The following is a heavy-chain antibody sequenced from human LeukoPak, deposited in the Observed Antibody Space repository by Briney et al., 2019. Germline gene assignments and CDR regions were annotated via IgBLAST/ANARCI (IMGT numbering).Heavy chain of an antibody. CDR1: GYSFTSYW. J-gene: IGHJ4*02. V-gene: IGHV5-51*01. Sequence: GESLKISCKGSGYSFTSYWIGWVRQMPGKGLEWMGIIYPGDSDTRYSPSFQGQVTISADKSITTAYLQWSSLKASDTAMYYGARQPFYGSGGSCYDFDYWGQGTLVTVSS. D-gene: IGHD2-15*01. CDR3: ARQPFYGSGGSCYDFDY. CDR2: IYPGDSDT.